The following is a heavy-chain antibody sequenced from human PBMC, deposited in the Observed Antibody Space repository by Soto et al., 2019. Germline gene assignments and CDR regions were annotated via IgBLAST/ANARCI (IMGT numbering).Heavy chain of an antibody. CDR1: GYTFTSYG. V-gene: IGHV1-18*01. J-gene: IGHJ5*02. D-gene: IGHD1-26*01. Sequence: GASVKVSCKASGYTFTSYGISWVRQAPGQGLEWMGWISAYNGNTNYAQKLQGRVTMTTDTSTSTAYMELRSLRSDDTAVYYCARSRGGIYSGSYYAPNWFDPWGQGTLVTVSS. CDR3: ARSRGGIYSGSYYAPNWFDP. CDR2: ISAYNGNT.